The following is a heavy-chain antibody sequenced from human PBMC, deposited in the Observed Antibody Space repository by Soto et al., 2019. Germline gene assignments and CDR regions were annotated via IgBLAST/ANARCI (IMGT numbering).Heavy chain of an antibody. CDR2: TYYRSKWYN. CDR3: ARDPRVVRGVSIRYNWFDP. J-gene: IGHJ5*02. CDR1: GDSVSSNSAA. V-gene: IGHV6-1*01. D-gene: IGHD3-10*01. Sequence: SQTLSLTCAISGDSVSSNSAAWNWIRQSTSRGLEWLGRTYYRSKWYNDYAVSVKSRITINPDTSKNQFSLQLSSVTPEDTAGYYCARDPRVVRGVSIRYNWFDPWGQGTLVTVSS.